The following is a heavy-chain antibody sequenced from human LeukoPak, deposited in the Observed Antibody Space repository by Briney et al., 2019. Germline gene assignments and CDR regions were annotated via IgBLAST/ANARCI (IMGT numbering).Heavy chain of an antibody. J-gene: IGHJ4*02. V-gene: IGHV4-4*02. Sequence: PSGTLSLTCAVSGGSISSSNWSSWVRQPPGKGLEWIGEIYHSESTNYNPSLKSRVTISVDKSKNQFSLKLSSVTAADTAVYYCASAHSSGWSRFDYWGQGTLVTVSS. CDR3: ASAHSSGWSRFDY. D-gene: IGHD6-19*01. CDR2: IYHSEST. CDR1: GGSISSSNW.